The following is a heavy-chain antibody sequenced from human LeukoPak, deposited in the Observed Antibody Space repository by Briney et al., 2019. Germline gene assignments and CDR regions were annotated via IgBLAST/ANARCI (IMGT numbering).Heavy chain of an antibody. Sequence: VASVKVSCRSSGFTFSGYYIHWVRQAPGQGLDWLGCIDPNGRCATYAQRFHGRGTMTRDPSISTAYLELSRLRSDDTAVFYCAREDSASWYPFDYWGQGTLVTVSS. D-gene: IGHD6-13*01. CDR1: GFTFSGYY. J-gene: IGHJ4*02. V-gene: IGHV1-2*02. CDR2: IDPNGRCA. CDR3: AREDSASWYPFDY.